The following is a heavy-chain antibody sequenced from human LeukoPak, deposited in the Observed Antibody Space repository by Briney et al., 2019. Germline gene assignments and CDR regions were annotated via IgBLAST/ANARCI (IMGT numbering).Heavy chain of an antibody. Sequence: SETLSLTCAVYGGSFSGYYWSWIRQPPGKGLEWIGEINLSGSTNYNPSLKSRVTISVDTSKNQFSLKLRSVSAADTAVYYCARVAALGATFQHWGQGTLVTASS. CDR2: INLSGST. CDR1: GGSFSGYY. V-gene: IGHV4-34*01. D-gene: IGHD6-13*01. J-gene: IGHJ1*01. CDR3: ARVAALGATFQH.